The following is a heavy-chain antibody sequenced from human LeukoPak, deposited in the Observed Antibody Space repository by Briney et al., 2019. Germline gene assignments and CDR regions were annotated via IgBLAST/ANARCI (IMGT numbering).Heavy chain of an antibody. V-gene: IGHV1-18*01. Sequence: ASVKVSCKASGYTFSSYAINWVQQAPGQGLEWMGWISGYNGNTNYAQKFQGRVTMTTDTSTNTAYMEVKSLRSDDTAVYYCARLDITFGGGIVNAGSNYWGQGTLVTVSS. D-gene: IGHD3-16*02. CDR3: ARLDITFGGGIVNAGSNY. CDR2: ISGYNGNT. CDR1: GYTFSSYA. J-gene: IGHJ4*02.